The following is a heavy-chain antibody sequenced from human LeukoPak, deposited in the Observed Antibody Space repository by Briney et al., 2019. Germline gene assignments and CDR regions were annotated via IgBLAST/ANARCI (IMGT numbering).Heavy chain of an antibody. CDR1: GFTFSRHW. D-gene: IGHD3-10*01. CDR3: ARSTLWFGADY. Sequence: PGGSLRLSCAASGFTFSRHWMYWVRQAPGKGLEWVTNIKQDGSAKPYVDSVKGRFTISRDNSKNTLYLQMNSLRAEDTAVYYCARSTLWFGADYWGQGTLVTVFS. J-gene: IGHJ4*02. CDR2: IKQDGSAK. V-gene: IGHV3-7*03.